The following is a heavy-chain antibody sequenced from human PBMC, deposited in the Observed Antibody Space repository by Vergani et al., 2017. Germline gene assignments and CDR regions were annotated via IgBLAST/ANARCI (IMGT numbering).Heavy chain of an antibody. CDR1: GFTFSSYS. CDR2: ISGSGGST. D-gene: IGHD5-18*01. J-gene: IGHJ6*03. V-gene: IGHV3-23*04. CDR3: ARETRGYSDGYYYYYMDV. Sequence: EVQLVESGGGLVKPGGSLRLSCAASGFTFSSYSMNWVRQAPGKGLEWFSAISGSGGSTYYADSVKGRFTISIDNSKNTLYLQMNSLRAEDTAVYYCARETRGYSDGYYYYYMDVWGKGTTVTVSS.